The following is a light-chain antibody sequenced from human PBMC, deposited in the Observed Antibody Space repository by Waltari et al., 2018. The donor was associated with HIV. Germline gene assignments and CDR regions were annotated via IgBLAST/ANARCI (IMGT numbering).Light chain of an antibody. CDR2: SNN. V-gene: IGLV1-44*01. CDR3: ATWDDALSGPV. J-gene: IGLJ3*02. Sequence: QSVLTQPPSASGTPGQRVIISCSGNRSNIGRHPVNWYQQFSGAAPTLLIYSNNQRPSAVPDRFSGSKSGSAASLAISGLKSEDEADYHCATWDDALSGPVFGAGTKLTV. CDR1: RSNIGRHP.